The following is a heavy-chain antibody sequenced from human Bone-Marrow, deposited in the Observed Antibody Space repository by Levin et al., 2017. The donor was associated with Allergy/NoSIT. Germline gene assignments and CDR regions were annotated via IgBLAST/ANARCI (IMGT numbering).Heavy chain of an antibody. CDR2: ISYNGGNK. CDR1: GFTFDDHD. D-gene: IGHD3-3*01. V-gene: IGHV3-30*18. CDR3: AKPIFDFWSGYYYFGMDV. Sequence: GASVKVSCTASGFTFDDHDMLWVRQAPGQGLEWVAMISYNGGNKYYADSVKGRFTVSRDNLKNTLFLQMNGLRTDDTAVYYCAKPIFDFWSGYYYFGMDVWGHGTTVTVSS. J-gene: IGHJ6*02.